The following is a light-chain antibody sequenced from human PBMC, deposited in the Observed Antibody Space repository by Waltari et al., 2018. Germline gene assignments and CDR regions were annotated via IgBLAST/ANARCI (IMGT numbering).Light chain of an antibody. V-gene: IGKV2-28*01. CDR1: QSLLHSNGYNY. J-gene: IGKJ4*01. CDR2: LGS. Sequence: EIVMTQSPLSLPVTPGEPASIPVRSSQSLLHSNGYNYLDWYLQKPGQSPQLLIYLGSNRASGVPDRFSGSGSGTDFTLKISRVEAEDVGVYYCMQALQTPLTFGGGTKVEIK. CDR3: MQALQTPLT.